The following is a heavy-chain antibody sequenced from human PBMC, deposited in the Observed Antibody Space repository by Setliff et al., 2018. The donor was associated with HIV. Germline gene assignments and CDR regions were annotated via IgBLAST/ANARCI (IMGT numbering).Heavy chain of an antibody. CDR3: ARVRLGYNDLTPPRHTHALGY. CDR2: VNTNNDKT. V-gene: IGHV1-18*01. D-gene: IGHD6-25*01. J-gene: IGHJ4*02. Sequence: ASVKVSCKASGYTFTNFGITWVRQVPGQGLEWMGWVNTNNDKTNYAQKFQGRVTMTTDRSTKTAYLDLGSLRPDDTAVYYCARVRLGYNDLTPPRHTHALGYWGQGTLVTVSS. CDR1: GYTFTNFG.